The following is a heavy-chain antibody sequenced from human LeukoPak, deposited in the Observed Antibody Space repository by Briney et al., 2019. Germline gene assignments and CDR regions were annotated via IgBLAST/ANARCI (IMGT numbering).Heavy chain of an antibody. Sequence: GGSLRLSCAASGFTFSSYWMSWVRRAPGKGLEWVANIKQDGSEKYYVDSVKGRFTISRDNAKNSLYLQMNSLRAEDTAVYYCARVSGNHYYDTTRPDYWGQGTLVTVSS. J-gene: IGHJ4*02. V-gene: IGHV3-7*01. CDR1: GFTFSSYW. D-gene: IGHD3-22*01. CDR2: IKQDGSEK. CDR3: ARVSGNHYYDTTRPDY.